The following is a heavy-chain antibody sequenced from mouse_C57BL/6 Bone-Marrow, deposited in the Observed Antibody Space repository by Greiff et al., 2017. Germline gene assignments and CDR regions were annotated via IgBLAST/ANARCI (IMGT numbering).Heavy chain of an antibody. D-gene: IGHD1-1*01. J-gene: IGHJ2*01. V-gene: IGHV1-64*01. CDR1: GYTFTSYW. CDR3: ARETTVVAFGC. Sequence: VQLQQPGADLVKPGASVKLSCKASGYTFTSYWMHWVKQRPGQGLEWIGMITPNSGSTNYNEKFKGKATLTVDKSSNTAYMQLNSLTSEDSAVYYCARETTVVAFGCWGQGATLTVAS. CDR2: ITPNSGST.